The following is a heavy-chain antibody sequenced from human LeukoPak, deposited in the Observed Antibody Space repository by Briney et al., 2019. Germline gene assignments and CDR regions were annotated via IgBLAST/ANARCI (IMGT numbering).Heavy chain of an antibody. Sequence: GASVKVSCKASGYTFTSYDINWVRQATGQGLEWMGWMNPNSGNTGYAQKFQGRVTITRNTSISTAYMELSSLRSEDTAVYYCARTYYDFWSGHYNYYYMDVWGKGTTVTVSS. D-gene: IGHD3-3*01. J-gene: IGHJ6*03. V-gene: IGHV1-8*03. CDR3: ARTYYDFWSGHYNYYYMDV. CDR1: GYTFTSYD. CDR2: MNPNSGNT.